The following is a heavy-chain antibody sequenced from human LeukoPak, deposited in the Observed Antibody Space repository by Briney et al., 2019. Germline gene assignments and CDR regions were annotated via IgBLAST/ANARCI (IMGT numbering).Heavy chain of an antibody. D-gene: IGHD3-22*01. CDR1: GYSISSGYY. CDR3: ARLYYYDSSGYRYKYYFDY. Sequence: SETLSLTCAVSGYSISSGYYWGWIRQPPGKGLEWIVSIYHSGSTYYNPSLKSRVTISVDTSKNQFSLKLSSVTAADTAVYYCARLYYYDSSGYRYKYYFDYWGQGTLVTVSS. V-gene: IGHV4-38-2*01. CDR2: IYHSGST. J-gene: IGHJ4*02.